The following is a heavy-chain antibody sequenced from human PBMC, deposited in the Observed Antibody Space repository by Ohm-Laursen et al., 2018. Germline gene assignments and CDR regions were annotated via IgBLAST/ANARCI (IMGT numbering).Heavy chain of an antibody. CDR3: ARCLFPAAHPKCDN. CDR1: GYTFTGYY. CDR2: IVPIFGTT. D-gene: IGHD5/OR15-5a*01. J-gene: IGHJ4*02. V-gene: IGHV1-69*13. Sequence: ASVKVSCKASGYTFTGYYMHWVRQAPGQGLQWLGRIVPIFGTTNYAQKFQGRLTITADESTSTTYLELSSLRSDDTAVYYCARCLFPAAHPKCDNWGQGTLVTVSS.